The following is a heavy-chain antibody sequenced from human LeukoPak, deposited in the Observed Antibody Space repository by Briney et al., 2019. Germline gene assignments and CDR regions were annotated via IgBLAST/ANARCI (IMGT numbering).Heavy chain of an antibody. Sequence: ASVKVSCKASGYTFTSYDINWARQATGQGLEWMGWMNPNSGNTGYAQKFQGRVTITRNTSISTAYMELSSLRSEDTAVYYCAISSTSGSYYYYYYMDVWGKGTTVTVSS. V-gene: IGHV1-8*03. CDR1: GYTFTSYD. CDR2: MNPNSGNT. J-gene: IGHJ6*03. CDR3: AISSTSGSYYYYYYMDV. D-gene: IGHD2-2*01.